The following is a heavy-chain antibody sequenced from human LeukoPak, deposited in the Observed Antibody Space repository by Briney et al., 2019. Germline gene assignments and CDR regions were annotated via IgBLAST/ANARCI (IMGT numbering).Heavy chain of an antibody. D-gene: IGHD4-17*01. J-gene: IGHJ4*02. V-gene: IGHV3-9*01. CDR1: GFTFDDYA. CDR3: ARDRLYGPPDY. CDR2: ISWNSGNI. Sequence: GGSLRLSCAASGFTFDDYAMHWVRQPPGKGLEWVSGISWNSGNIGYADSVKGRFTISRDNAKHSLSLQMNSLRAEDTAVYYCARDRLYGPPDYWGQGTLVTVSS.